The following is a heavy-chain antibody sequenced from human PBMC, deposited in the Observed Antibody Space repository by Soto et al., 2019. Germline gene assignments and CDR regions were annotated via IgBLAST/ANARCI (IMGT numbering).Heavy chain of an antibody. CDR1: GXSISSSTYY. V-gene: IGHV4-39*01. CDR3: ARGGHCSGGSCYFMGY. J-gene: IGHJ4*02. CDR2: IYYSGST. D-gene: IGHD2-15*01. Sequence: SETLSLTCTVSGXSISSSTYYWGWIRQPPGKGLEWIGTIYYSGSTYYNPSLKSRVTISVDTSKNQFSLKLSSLTAADTAVYYCARGGHCSGGSCYFMGYWGQGTLVTVSS.